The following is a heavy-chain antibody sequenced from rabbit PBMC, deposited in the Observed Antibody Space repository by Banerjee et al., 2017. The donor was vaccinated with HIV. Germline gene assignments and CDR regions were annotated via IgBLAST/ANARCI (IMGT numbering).Heavy chain of an antibody. D-gene: IGHD4-1*01. V-gene: IGHV1S45*01. J-gene: IGHJ4*01. CDR2: INSNTGNT. CDR1: GFSFRNKYV. CDR3: ARSNDWGLEYFHL. Sequence: QEQLVESGGGLVKPEGSLTLTCTASGFSFRNKYVMCWVRQAPGKGLEWIACINSNTGNTVYASWAKGPFTISKTSSTTVTLQMTSLTAADTATYFCARSNDWGLEYFHLWGPGTLVTVS.